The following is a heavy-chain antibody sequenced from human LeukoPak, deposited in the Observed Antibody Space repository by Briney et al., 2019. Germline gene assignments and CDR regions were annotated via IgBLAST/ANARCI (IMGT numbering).Heavy chain of an antibody. CDR3: ARLRGNYFPDY. J-gene: IGHJ4*02. CDR1: GGSLSNYY. D-gene: IGHD4-11*01. Sequence: SETLSLTCTVSGGSLSNYYWTWIRQSPGKGLEWIVYIFYTGTTNYNPSLKSRVTISVDTSRNQFSLKLNAVTAADTAVYYCARLRGNYFPDYWGQGTLVTVSS. V-gene: IGHV4-59*01. CDR2: IFYTGTT.